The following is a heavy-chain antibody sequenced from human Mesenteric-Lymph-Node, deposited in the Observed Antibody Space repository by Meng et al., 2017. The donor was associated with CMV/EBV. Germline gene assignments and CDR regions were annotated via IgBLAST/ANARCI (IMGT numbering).Heavy chain of an antibody. CDR1: GGTFSSYT. CDR3: ARRQYSGEDY. J-gene: IGHJ4*02. CDR2: IIPILGIA. Sequence: SVKVSCKASGGTFSSYTISWVRQAPGQGLEWMGRIIPILGIANYAQKFQGRVTMTRDTSTSTVYMELSSLRSEDTAVYYCARRQYSGEDYWGQGTLVTVSS. D-gene: IGHD1-26*01. V-gene: IGHV1-69*02.